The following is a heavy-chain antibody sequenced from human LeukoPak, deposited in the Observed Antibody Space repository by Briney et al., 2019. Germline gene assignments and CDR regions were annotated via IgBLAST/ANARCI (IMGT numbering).Heavy chain of an antibody. D-gene: IGHD2/OR15-2a*01. V-gene: IGHV1-69*05. CDR1: GGTFSSYA. J-gene: IGHJ4*02. CDR2: IIPIFGTA. CDR3: ARVKGKLTTSTLFDY. Sequence: SVKVSCKASGGTFSSYAISWVRQAPGQGLEWMGGIIPIFGTANYAQKFQGRVTITTDESTSTAYMELSSLRSEDTAVYYCARVKGKLTTSTLFDYWGQGTPVTVSS.